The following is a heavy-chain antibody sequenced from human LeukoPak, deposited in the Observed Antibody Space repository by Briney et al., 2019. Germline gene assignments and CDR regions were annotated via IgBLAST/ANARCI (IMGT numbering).Heavy chain of an antibody. CDR2: IYHSGIT. Sequence: SETLSLTCTVSGGSISSYYWSWIRQPPGKGLERIGNIYHSGITYYNHFNSSLKSRVTISIDTSKNQFSLRLTSVTPADTAVYFCATLVSTRYYFDYWGQGTLVTVSS. CDR3: ATLVSTRYYFDY. D-gene: IGHD5/OR15-5a*01. CDR1: GGSISSYY. V-gene: IGHV4-59*04. J-gene: IGHJ4*02.